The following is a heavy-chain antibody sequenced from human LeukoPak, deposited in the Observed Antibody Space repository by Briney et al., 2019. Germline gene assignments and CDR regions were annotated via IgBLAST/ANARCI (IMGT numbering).Heavy chain of an antibody. J-gene: IGHJ4*02. CDR2: INSDGSST. CDR1: GFTFSSYW. V-gene: IGHV3-74*01. D-gene: IGHD2-2*01. Sequence: PGGSLRLSCAASGFTFSSYWMHWVRQAPGKGLVWVSRINSDGSSTSYADSVKGRFTISRDSAKNTLFLRMDSLRADDTAVYYCARAKGCSSTSCYSYYFDYWGQGTLVTVSS. CDR3: ARAKGCSSTSCYSYYFDY.